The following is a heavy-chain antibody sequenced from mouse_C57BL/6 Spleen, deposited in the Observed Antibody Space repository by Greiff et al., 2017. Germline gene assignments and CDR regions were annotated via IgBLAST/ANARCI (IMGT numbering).Heavy chain of an antibody. V-gene: IGHV1-26*01. CDR2: INPNNGGT. J-gene: IGHJ1*03. D-gene: IGHD1-1*01. CDR1: GYTFTDYY. Sequence: VQLQQSGPELVKPGASVKISCKASGYTFTDYYMNWVKQSHGKSLEWIGDINPNNGGTSYNQKFKGKATLTVDKSSSTAYMELRSLTSEDSAVYFCERRETVVAPYWYFEVWGTGTTVSVSS. CDR3: ERRETVVAPYWYFEV.